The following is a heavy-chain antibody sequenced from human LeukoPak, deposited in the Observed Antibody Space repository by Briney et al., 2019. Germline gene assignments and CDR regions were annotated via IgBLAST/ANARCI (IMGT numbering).Heavy chain of an antibody. Sequence: PGGSLRLSCAVSGFSVSNNYMSWVRQAPGKGLAWVSVIHTSGATDYADSVKGRFTISRDNSKNTLYLQMNNLRAEDTALYYCARDFWATNYYYGMDVWGQGTTVTVSS. CDR1: GFSVSNNY. CDR2: IHTSGAT. V-gene: IGHV3-53*01. CDR3: ARDFWATNYYYGMDV. J-gene: IGHJ6*02. D-gene: IGHD3-3*01.